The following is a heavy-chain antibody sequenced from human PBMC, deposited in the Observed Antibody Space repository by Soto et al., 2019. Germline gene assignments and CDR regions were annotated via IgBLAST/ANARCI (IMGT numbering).Heavy chain of an antibody. J-gene: IGHJ4*01. V-gene: IGHV4-59*01. CDR3: AREQGIASSGPFDY. CDR1: GDSISNYY. CDR2: IYHSGNT. Sequence: SSETLSLTCTVSGDSISNYYWSWIRQAPGKGLEWIGFIYHSGNTNYNPSLKSRVTMSIDTSKSQFYLKLNSVTAADTAVYYCAREQGIASSGPFDYWGTGTLGTVS. D-gene: IGHD6-13*01.